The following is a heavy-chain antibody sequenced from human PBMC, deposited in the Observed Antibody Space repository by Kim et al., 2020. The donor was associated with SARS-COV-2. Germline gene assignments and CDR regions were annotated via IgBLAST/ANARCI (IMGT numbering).Heavy chain of an antibody. CDR3: ARDSRYGSGSYNWFDP. Sequence: SVKVSCKASGGTFSSYAISWVRQAPGQGLEWMGGIIPIFGTANYAQKFQGRVTITADESTSTAYMELSSLRSEDTAVYYCARDSRYGSGSYNWFDPWGQGTLVTVSS. J-gene: IGHJ5*02. V-gene: IGHV1-69*13. D-gene: IGHD3-10*01. CDR2: IIPIFGTA. CDR1: GGTFSSYA.